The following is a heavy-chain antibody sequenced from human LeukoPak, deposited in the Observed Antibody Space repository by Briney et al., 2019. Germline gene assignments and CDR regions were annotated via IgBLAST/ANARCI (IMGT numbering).Heavy chain of an antibody. CDR1: GFIFSCCG. Sequence: GGSLRLSCAASGFIFSCCGLHWVRQAPGKGLEWVAVIWADGSNKYYADSVKGRFTISRDNSKNTLYLQMNSLRAEDTAVYYCPREATLLRKQWLAYWGQGSLVTVSS. CDR3: PREATLLRKQWLAY. V-gene: IGHV3-33*01. D-gene: IGHD6-19*01. CDR2: IWADGSNK. J-gene: IGHJ4*02.